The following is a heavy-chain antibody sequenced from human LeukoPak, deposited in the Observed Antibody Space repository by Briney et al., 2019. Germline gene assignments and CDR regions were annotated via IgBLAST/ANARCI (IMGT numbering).Heavy chain of an antibody. J-gene: IGHJ4*02. CDR1: GGSISSYY. V-gene: IGHV4-59*01. CDR2: IYYSGST. CDR3: ARGGYDFWSGYYIGYYFDY. D-gene: IGHD3-3*01. Sequence: PSETLSLTCTVSGGSISSYYWSWLRQPPGKGLEWIGYIYYSGSTNYNPSLKSRVTISVDTSKNQFSLKLSSVTAADTAVYYCARGGYDFWSGYYIGYYFDYWGQGTLVTVSS.